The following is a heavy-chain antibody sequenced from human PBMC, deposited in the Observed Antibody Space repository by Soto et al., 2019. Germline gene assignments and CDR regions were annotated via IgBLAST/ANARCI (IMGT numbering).Heavy chain of an antibody. CDR2: ISAYNGNT. J-gene: IGHJ5*02. CDR1: GYTFTSYG. V-gene: IGHV1-18*01. Sequence: ASVKVSCKASGYTFTSYGISWVRQAPGQGLEWMGWISAYNGNTNYAQKFQGRVTITADKSTSTAYMELSSLRSEDTAVYYCARDRPLQYYYDSSGPFDPWGQGTLVTVSS. D-gene: IGHD3-22*01. CDR3: ARDRPLQYYYDSSGPFDP.